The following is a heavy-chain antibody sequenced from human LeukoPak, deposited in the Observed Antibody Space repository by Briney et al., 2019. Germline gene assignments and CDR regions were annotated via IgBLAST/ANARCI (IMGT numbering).Heavy chain of an antibody. J-gene: IGHJ4*02. V-gene: IGHV4-59*01. Sequence: SETLSLTCTVSGGSISSYYWSWIRQPPGKGLEWIGYIYYSGSTNYNPSLKSRVTISVDTSKTQFSLKLSSVTAGDTAVYYCARSAYSSSWYFDYWGQGTLVTVSS. CDR1: GGSISSYY. CDR3: ARSAYSSSWYFDY. CDR2: IYYSGST. D-gene: IGHD6-13*01.